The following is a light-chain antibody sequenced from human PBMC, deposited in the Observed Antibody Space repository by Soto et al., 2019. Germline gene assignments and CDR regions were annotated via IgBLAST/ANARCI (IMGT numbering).Light chain of an antibody. CDR2: GST. CDR3: QSYDSSLGGNYV. CDR1: SSNIGAGYD. J-gene: IGLJ1*01. V-gene: IGLV1-40*01. Sequence: QSALSQPPSVSGAPGQRVTISCTGSSSNIGAGYDAHWFQQVPGTAPKLLIYGSTNRPSGVPDRFSGSKSGTSASLAITGLQAEDEADYYCQSYDSSLGGNYVFGTGTKAPS.